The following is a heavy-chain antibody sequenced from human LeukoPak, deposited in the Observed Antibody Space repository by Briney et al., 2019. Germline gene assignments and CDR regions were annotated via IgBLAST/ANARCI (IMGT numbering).Heavy chain of an antibody. CDR3: ARRGGYSGYRHNPLSYYFDY. CDR2: INHSGST. J-gene: IGHJ4*02. Sequence: PSETLSLTCTVSGGSISSSNYYWGWIRQPPGKGLEWIGEINHSGSTNYNPSLKSRVTISVDTSKNKFYLKLSSVTAADTAVYYCARRGGYSGYRHNPLSYYFDYWGQGTLVTVSS. V-gene: IGHV4-39*07. CDR1: GGSISSSNYY. D-gene: IGHD5-12*01.